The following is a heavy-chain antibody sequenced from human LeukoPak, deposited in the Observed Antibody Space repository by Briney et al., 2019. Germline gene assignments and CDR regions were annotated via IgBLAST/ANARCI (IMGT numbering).Heavy chain of an antibody. CDR1: VYTFTSYG. CDR3: EWAYYDILTGYYRSPDAAFDI. V-gene: IGHV1-18*01. CDR2: ISAYNGDT. D-gene: IGHD3-9*01. J-gene: IGHJ3*02. Sequence: ASVRVSCKASVYTFTSYGISWVRQAPGQGREWMGWISAYNGDTNYAQKLQGRVTMTTDTSTSTAYTELRSLRSDDTAVYDCEWAYYDILTGYYRSPDAAFDIWGQGTMVTVSS.